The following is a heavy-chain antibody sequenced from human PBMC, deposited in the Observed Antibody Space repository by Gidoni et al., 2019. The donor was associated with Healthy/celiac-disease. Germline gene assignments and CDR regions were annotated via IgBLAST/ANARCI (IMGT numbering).Heavy chain of an antibody. CDR1: GYSISSGYY. CDR2: IYPSGST. V-gene: IGHV4-38-2*02. Sequence: QVQLQESGPGLVKPSETLSLTCTVSGYSISSGYYWGWIRQPPGKGLEWIGSIYPSGSTYYNPSLKSRVTISVDTSKNQFSLKLSSVTAADTAVYYCARGFDYGDRHAFDIWGQGTMVTVSS. J-gene: IGHJ3*02. D-gene: IGHD4-17*01. CDR3: ARGFDYGDRHAFDI.